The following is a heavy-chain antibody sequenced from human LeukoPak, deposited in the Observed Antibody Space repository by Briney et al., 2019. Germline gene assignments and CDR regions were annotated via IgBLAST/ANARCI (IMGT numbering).Heavy chain of an antibody. D-gene: IGHD3-22*01. Sequence: GGSLRLSCAASGFTFSSYGMHWVRQAPGKGLEWVAFIRYDGSNKYYADSVKGRFTISRDNSKNTLYLQMNSLRAEDTAVYYCAKGTMIVVVTPGDYWGQGTLVTVSS. CDR1: GFTFSSYG. J-gene: IGHJ4*02. V-gene: IGHV3-30*02. CDR3: AKGTMIVVVTPGDY. CDR2: IRYDGSNK.